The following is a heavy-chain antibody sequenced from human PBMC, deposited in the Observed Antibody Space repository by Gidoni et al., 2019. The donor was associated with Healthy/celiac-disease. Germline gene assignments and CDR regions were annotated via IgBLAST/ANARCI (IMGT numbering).Heavy chain of an antibody. CDR2: IYYSGST. V-gene: IGHV4-39*01. Sequence: QLPLQESGPGLVKPSATLSLPCTVSGGSISSSSYYWGWIRQPPGQGLEWIGSIYYSGSTYYNPSLKSRVTISVDTSKNQFSLKLSSVTAADTAVYYCARPPPYYYDSSGYYPVGDAFDIWGQGTMVTVSS. CDR3: ARPPPYYYDSSGYYPVGDAFDI. D-gene: IGHD3-22*01. J-gene: IGHJ3*02. CDR1: GGSISSSSYY.